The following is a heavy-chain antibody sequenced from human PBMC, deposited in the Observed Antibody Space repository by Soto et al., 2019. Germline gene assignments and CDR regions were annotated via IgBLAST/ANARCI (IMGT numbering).Heavy chain of an antibody. CDR1: GGTFSSYA. CDR3: ARDKSAARRPSYYYYGMDV. CDR2: IIPIFGTA. Sequence: QVQLVQSGAEVKKPGSSVKVSCKASGGTFSSYAISWVRQAPGQGLEWMGGIIPIFGTANYAQKFQGRVTITADESTSTAYMELSSLRSEDTAVYYCARDKSAARRPSYYYYGMDVWGQGTTVTVSS. J-gene: IGHJ6*02. V-gene: IGHV1-69*01. D-gene: IGHD6-6*01.